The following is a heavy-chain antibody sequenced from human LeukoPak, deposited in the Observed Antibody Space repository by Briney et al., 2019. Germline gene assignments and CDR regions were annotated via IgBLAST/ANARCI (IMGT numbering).Heavy chain of an antibody. CDR1: KFTFRLYG. CDR3: ARFDLIYGTTVTPYYYYGMDV. D-gene: IGHD4-11*01. V-gene: IGHV3-30*03. Sequence: GTSLRLSCAASKFTFRLYGMHWVRQAPGKGLEWVAVITHDGTNTYYADSVKGRFTISRDNSKNTLYLQMNSLRAEDTAVYYCARFDLIYGTTVTPYYYYGMDVWGQGTTVTVSS. CDR2: ITHDGTNT. J-gene: IGHJ6*02.